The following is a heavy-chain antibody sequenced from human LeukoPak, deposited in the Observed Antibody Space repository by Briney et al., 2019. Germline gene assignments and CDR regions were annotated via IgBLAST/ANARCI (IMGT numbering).Heavy chain of an antibody. CDR1: GFTFSSYA. J-gene: IGHJ4*02. Sequence: PGGSLRLSCAASGFTFSSYAMSWVRQAPGKGLEWVSAISGSGGSTYYADSVKGRFTISRDNSKNTLYLQMNSLRAEDTAVYYCAKDGGIVVVVGDYWGQATLVTVSS. CDR2: ISGSGGST. CDR3: AKDGGIVVVVGDY. D-gene: IGHD2-15*01. V-gene: IGHV3-23*01.